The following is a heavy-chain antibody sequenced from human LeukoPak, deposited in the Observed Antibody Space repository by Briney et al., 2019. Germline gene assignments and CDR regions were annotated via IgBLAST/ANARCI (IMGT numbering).Heavy chain of an antibody. Sequence: SVKVSCKASGGTFSSYAISWVRQAPGQGLEWMGRIIPILGIANYAQKLQGRVTITADKSTSTAYMELSSLRSEDTAVYYCASDIVVVLAAIVSEYWFDPWGQGTLVTVSS. V-gene: IGHV1-69*04. D-gene: IGHD2-2*02. CDR1: GGTFSSYA. J-gene: IGHJ5*02. CDR2: IIPILGIA. CDR3: ASDIVVVLAAIVSEYWFDP.